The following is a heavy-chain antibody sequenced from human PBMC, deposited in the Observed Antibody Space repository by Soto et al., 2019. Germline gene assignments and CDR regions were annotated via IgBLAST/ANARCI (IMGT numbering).Heavy chain of an antibody. V-gene: IGHV3-74*01. D-gene: IGHD3-16*02. J-gene: IGHJ4*02. CDR2: INPDGTTT. CDR3: ATAGNYHFDY. CDR1: GFTFSSSW. Sequence: EVQLVESGGGSFQPGGSLRLSCAASGFTFSSSWVHWVRQAPGKGLVWVSSINPDGTTTDYADSVKGRFTISRDNAGNTLNEQMTSLRDEETDVFYCATAGNYHFDYWGQGTLVIVSS.